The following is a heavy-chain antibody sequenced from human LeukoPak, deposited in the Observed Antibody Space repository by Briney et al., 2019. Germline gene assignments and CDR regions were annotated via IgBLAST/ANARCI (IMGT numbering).Heavy chain of an antibody. CDR3: ARAKGGVWGSYRSDAFDI. D-gene: IGHD3-16*02. CDR1: GGSISSYY. Sequence: SETLSLTCIVSGGSISSYYWSWIRQPPGKGLEWIGYIYYSGSTNYNPSLKSRVTISVDTSKNQFSLKLSSVTAADTAVYYCARAKGGVWGSYRSDAFDIWGQGTMVTVSS. V-gene: IGHV4-59*01. J-gene: IGHJ3*02. CDR2: IYYSGST.